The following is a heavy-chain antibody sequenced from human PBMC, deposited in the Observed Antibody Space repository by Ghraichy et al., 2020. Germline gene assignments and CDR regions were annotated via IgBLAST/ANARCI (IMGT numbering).Heavy chain of an antibody. D-gene: IGHD6-19*01. CDR2: LDTNTGNP. CDR1: GYTFTRYA. V-gene: IGHV7-4-1*02. J-gene: IGHJ4*02. CDR3: ARDGIAMPASAAYDY. Sequence: ASVKVSRKASGYTFTRYAMNWVRQAPGQGLEWLGWLDTNTGNPTYDQGFTGRFVFSLDTSVSTAYLQISSLKAEDTAVYYCARDGIAMPASAAYDYWGQGTLVTVSS.